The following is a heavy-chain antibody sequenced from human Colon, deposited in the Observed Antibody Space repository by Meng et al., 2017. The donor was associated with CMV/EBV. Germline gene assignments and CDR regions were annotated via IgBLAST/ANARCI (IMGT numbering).Heavy chain of an antibody. J-gene: IGHJ4*02. D-gene: IGHD3-16*01. CDR3: ARGRGTKLLFDY. V-gene: IGHV4-39*07. CDR2: IYYGGKT. Sequence: QVQLQESGPGLVKPSVTLSLTCTVSGGSISTSNYYWGWIRQPPGKGLEWIGSIYYGGKTYYNPSLESRVSISVDTSQNQFSLRLSSVTAADSAVYFCARGRGTKLLFDYWGQGTLVTVSS. CDR1: GGSISTSNYY.